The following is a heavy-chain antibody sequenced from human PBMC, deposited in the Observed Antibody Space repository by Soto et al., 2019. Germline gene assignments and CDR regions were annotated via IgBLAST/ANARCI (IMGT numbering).Heavy chain of an antibody. Sequence: SETLSLTCTVFGGSFSSSSHYWGWIRQPPGKGLEWLGTMFYFGSTYYNTSLESRVTISVDPSKNQFSLKLSSVTAADTAVYYCARHHFYCTGGSCYLQAYHYYGLDVWGQGTTVTV. CDR3: ARHHFYCTGGSCYLQAYHYYGLDV. J-gene: IGHJ6*02. V-gene: IGHV4-39*01. D-gene: IGHD2-15*01. CDR1: GGSFSSSSHY. CDR2: MFYFGST.